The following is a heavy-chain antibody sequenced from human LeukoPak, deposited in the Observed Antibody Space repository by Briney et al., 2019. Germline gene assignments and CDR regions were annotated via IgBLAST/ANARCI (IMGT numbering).Heavy chain of an antibody. Sequence: ASVKVSCKASGYTFTGYYMHWVRQAPGQGLEWMGWINPNSGGTNYAQKFQGRVTMTRDTSISTAYMELSRLRSDDTAVYYCARVVRNGAAAGTFDYWGQGTLVTVSS. J-gene: IGHJ4*02. V-gene: IGHV1-2*02. CDR3: ARVVRNGAAAGTFDY. CDR2: INPNSGGT. CDR1: GYTFTGYY. D-gene: IGHD6-13*01.